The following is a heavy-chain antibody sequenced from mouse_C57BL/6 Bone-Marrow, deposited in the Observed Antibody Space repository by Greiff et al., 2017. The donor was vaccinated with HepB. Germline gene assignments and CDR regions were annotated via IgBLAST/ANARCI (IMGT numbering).Heavy chain of an antibody. V-gene: IGHV5-15*01. Sequence: EVQVVVSGGGLVQPGGSLKLSCAASGFTFSDYGMAWVRQAPRKGPEWVAFISNLAYSIYYADTVTGRFTISRENAKNTLYLEMSSLRSEDTAMYYCARQGGAMDYWGQGTSVTVSS. J-gene: IGHJ4*01. CDR1: GFTFSDYG. CDR2: ISNLAYSI. CDR3: ARQGGAMDY.